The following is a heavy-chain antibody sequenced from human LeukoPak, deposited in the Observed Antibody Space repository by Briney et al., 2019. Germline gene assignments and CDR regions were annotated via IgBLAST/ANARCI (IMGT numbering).Heavy chain of an antibody. V-gene: IGHV3-23*01. CDR2: ISGSGRTT. Sequence: PGGSLRLSCVASGFPFSSYTMNWVRQAPGKGLEWVSGISGSGRTTYYADSVKGRFTISRDNSKNTLYLEMNSLRVEDTAVYYCAKEGSSTWTYYFDCWGEGILVTVSS. CDR3: AKEGSSTWTYYFDC. CDR1: GFPFSSYT. J-gene: IGHJ4*02. D-gene: IGHD2-2*01.